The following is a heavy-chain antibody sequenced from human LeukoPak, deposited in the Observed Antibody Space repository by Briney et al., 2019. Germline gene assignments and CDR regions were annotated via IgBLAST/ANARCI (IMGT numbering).Heavy chain of an antibody. D-gene: IGHD5-18*01. CDR2: ISYDGSNK. CDR3: AKDQGGTLWFDY. CDR1: GFTFSSYS. J-gene: IGHJ4*02. Sequence: PGGPLRLSCAASGFTFSSYSMNWVRQAPGKGLEWVAVISYDGSNKYYADSVKGRFTISRDNSKNTLYLQMNSLRAEDTAVYYCAKDQGGTLWFDYWGQGTLVTVSS. V-gene: IGHV3-30*18.